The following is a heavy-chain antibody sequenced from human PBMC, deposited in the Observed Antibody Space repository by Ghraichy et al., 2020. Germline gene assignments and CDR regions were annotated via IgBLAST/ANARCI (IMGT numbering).Heavy chain of an antibody. V-gene: IGHV4-34*01. D-gene: IGHD3-3*01. CDR3: ARGDYDFWSGYYYYYYYYMDV. J-gene: IGHJ6*03. Sequence: SETLSLTCAVYGGSFSGYYWSWIRQPPGKGLEWIGEINHSGSTNYNPSLKSRVTISVDTSKNQFSLKLSSVTAADTAVYYCARGDYDFWSGYYYYYYYYMDVWCKGTTVTVSS. CDR2: INHSGST. CDR1: GGSFSGYY.